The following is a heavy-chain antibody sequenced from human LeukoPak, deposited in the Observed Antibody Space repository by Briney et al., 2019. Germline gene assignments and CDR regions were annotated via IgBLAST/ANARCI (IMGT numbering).Heavy chain of an antibody. Sequence: GGSLRLSCAASGFTFSSYSMNWVRQAPGKGLEWVSSLSGSGAKTYYADSVKGRVTISRDNSKNTLYLQINSLRAEDTAVYFCVKLPAVGSYYYFDSWGQGTLVTVSS. J-gene: IGHJ4*02. CDR3: VKLPAVGSYYYFDS. CDR2: LSGSGAKT. D-gene: IGHD1-26*01. V-gene: IGHV3-23*01. CDR1: GFTFSSYS.